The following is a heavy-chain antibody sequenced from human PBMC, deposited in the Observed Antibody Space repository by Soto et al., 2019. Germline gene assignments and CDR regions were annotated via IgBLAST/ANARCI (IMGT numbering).Heavy chain of an antibody. CDR3: VRDVSVSSGSVGGY. J-gene: IGHJ4*02. D-gene: IGHD1-1*01. CDR1: GYTFDSYG. CDR2: ISTHTGNT. V-gene: IGHV1-18*01. Sequence: QVQLVQSGAEVKKPGASVRVSCTASGYTFDSYGLNWVRQAPGQGLEWMGWISTHTGNTDYPQRFQGRVTMTTDKSTSTALLDLRSITSDDTAVYYCVRDVSVSSGSVGGYWGQGTLVCVSS.